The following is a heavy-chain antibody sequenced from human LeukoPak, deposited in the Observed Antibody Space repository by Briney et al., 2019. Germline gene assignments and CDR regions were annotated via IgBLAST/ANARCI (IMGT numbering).Heavy chain of an antibody. Sequence: ASVKVSCKASGYTFTSYGISWVRQAPGQGLEWMGWISAYNGNTNYAQKLQGRVTMTTDTSTSTAYMELRSLRSDDTAVYYCARDRLGRYFDYYFDYWGQGTLVTVSS. V-gene: IGHV1-18*01. J-gene: IGHJ4*02. D-gene: IGHD3-9*01. CDR3: ARDRLGRYFDYYFDY. CDR1: GYTFTSYG. CDR2: ISAYNGNT.